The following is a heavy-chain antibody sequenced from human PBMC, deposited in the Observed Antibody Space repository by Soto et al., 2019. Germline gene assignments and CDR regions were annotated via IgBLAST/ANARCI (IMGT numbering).Heavy chain of an antibody. Sequence: QVTVKESGPVLVKPTETLTLTCTVSGFSLSNAGLGVSWIRQPPGKALEWLAHIFSNDEKSYSTSLKSRLTPSKDTSKSQVVLTKTNMDPVDTATYYCASTYSTSWYWFVPWGQGTLVTVSS. CDR3: ASTYSTSWYWFVP. CDR2: IFSNDEK. V-gene: IGHV2-26*04. D-gene: IGHD6-13*01. J-gene: IGHJ5*02. CDR1: GFSLSNAGLG.